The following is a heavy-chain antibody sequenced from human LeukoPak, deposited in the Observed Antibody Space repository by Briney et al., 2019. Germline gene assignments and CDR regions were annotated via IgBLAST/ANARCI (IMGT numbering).Heavy chain of an antibody. CDR3: ARDGAAAGHGDAFDI. J-gene: IGHJ3*02. V-gene: IGHV4-39*07. CDR2: IYYSGST. D-gene: IGHD6-13*01. Sequence: SETLALTCNVSGGSISSSSYYWGWIRQPPGKGLEWIGSIYYSGSTYYNPSLKSRVTISIDTSNNQFSLKLSSVTAADTAVYYCARDGAAAGHGDAFDIWGQGTVVTVSS. CDR1: GGSISSSSYY.